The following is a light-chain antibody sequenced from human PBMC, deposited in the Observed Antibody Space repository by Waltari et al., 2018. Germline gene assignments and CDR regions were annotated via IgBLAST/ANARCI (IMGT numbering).Light chain of an antibody. J-gene: IGLJ2*01. CDR2: DVS. CDR3: SSYTTSSTVF. Sequence: QSALTQPASVSGSPGQSITISCTGTSSDIGYYIYVSWYQQHPGKAPKLMIYDVSNRPSGVSNRFSGSKSGNTASLTISGLQAEDEADYYCSSYTTSSTVFFGGGTKLTVL. V-gene: IGLV2-14*03. CDR1: SSDIGYYIY.